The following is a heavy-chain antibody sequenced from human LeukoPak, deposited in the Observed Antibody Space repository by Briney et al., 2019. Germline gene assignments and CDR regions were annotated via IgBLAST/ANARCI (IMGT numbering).Heavy chain of an antibody. J-gene: IGHJ4*02. CDR2: IWYDGSNK. Sequence: PGGSLGLSCAASGFTFSSYGMHWVRQAPGKGLEWVAVIWYDGSNKYYADSVKGRFTISRDNSKNTLYLQMNSLRAEDTAVYYCARASDGYESSHFDYWGQGTLVTVSS. D-gene: IGHD3-22*01. CDR3: ARASDGYESSHFDY. V-gene: IGHV3-33*01. CDR1: GFTFSSYG.